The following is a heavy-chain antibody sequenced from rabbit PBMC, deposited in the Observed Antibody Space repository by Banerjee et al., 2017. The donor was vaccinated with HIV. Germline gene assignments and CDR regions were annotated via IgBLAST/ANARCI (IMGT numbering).Heavy chain of an antibody. V-gene: IGHV1S45*01. CDR1: GFSFSSRYD. CDR3: ARNYPAYVSNVNLDL. D-gene: IGHD7-1*01. J-gene: IGHJ4*01. CDR2: IYGGSSDNT. Sequence: QEQLEESGGDLVKPGGSLTLTCTASGFSFSSRYDMCWVRQAPGKGLEWIACIYGGSSDNTYYASWAKGRFTISKTSSTTVTLQMPSLTAADTATYFCARNYPAYVSNVNLDLRGPGTLVTVS.